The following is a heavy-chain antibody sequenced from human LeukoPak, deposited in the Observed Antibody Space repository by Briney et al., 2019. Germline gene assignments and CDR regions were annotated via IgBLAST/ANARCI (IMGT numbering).Heavy chain of an antibody. CDR3: ASHLRFLEWLTDFGAFDI. Sequence: SETLSLTCTVYGGSFSGYYWSWIRQPPGKGLEWIGEINHTGSTNCNPSLKSRVTISLDTSKNQFSLKLSSVTAADTAVYYYASHLRFLEWLTDFGAFDIWGQGTMVTVSS. CDR2: INHTGST. V-gene: IGHV4-34*01. J-gene: IGHJ3*02. D-gene: IGHD3-3*01. CDR1: GGSFSGYY.